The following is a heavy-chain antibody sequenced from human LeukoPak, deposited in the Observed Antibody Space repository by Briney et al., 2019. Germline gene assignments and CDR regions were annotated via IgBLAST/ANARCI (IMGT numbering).Heavy chain of an antibody. V-gene: IGHV1-69*13. CDR3: ARGFMVRGVIEYDY. CDR2: IIPIFGTA. CDR1: GGTFSSYA. Sequence: SVKVSCKASGGTFSSYAISWVRQAPGQGLEWMGGIIPIFGTANYAQKFQGRDTITADESTSTAYMELSSLRSEDTAVYYCARGFMVRGVIEYDYWGQGTLVTVSS. J-gene: IGHJ4*02. D-gene: IGHD3-10*01.